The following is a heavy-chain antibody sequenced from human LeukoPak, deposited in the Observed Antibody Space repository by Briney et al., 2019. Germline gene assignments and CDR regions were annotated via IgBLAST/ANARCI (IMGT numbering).Heavy chain of an antibody. D-gene: IGHD6-19*01. Sequence: TGGSLRLSCAASGFTFSSYEMNWVRQAPGKGLEWVSYISSSGSTKYYADSVKGRFTISRDNAKNSLYLQMNSLRAEDTAVYYCARDERIAVAGTGYWGQGPLVTVSS. CDR1: GFTFSSYE. J-gene: IGHJ4*02. CDR3: ARDERIAVAGTGY. V-gene: IGHV3-48*03. CDR2: ISSSGSTK.